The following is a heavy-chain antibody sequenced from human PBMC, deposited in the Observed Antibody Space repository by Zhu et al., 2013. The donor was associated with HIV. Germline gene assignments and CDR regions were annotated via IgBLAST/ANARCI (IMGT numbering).Heavy chain of an antibody. CDR2: INPYSGGT. D-gene: IGHD3-10*01. J-gene: IGHJ4*02. Sequence: QVQLVQSGAEVKKPGASVKVSCKASAYTFTGYYIHWVRQAPGQGLEWMGWINPYSGGTKYAQKFQGRVTMTRLKSDDTAVYYCARDSHYGSGTYYNPFDYWGQGTLVTVSS. V-gene: IGHV1-2*02. CDR3: PFDY. CDR1: AYTFTGYY.